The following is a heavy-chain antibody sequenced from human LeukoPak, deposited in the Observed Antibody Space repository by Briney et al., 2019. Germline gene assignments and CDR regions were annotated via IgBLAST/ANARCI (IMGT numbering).Heavy chain of an antibody. V-gene: IGHV4-34*01. D-gene: IGHD3-16*01. CDR1: GGSFSRYY. J-gene: IGHJ4*02. CDR3: ARNVRGGSTYLDY. Sequence: SSETLSLTCAVNGGSFSRYYWSWIRQPPGKGLEWIGEINHRGSTNYNPSLKSRVTISVDTSKNQFSLKLSSVTAADTAVYYCARNVRGGSTYLDYWGQGTLVTVSS. CDR2: INHRGST.